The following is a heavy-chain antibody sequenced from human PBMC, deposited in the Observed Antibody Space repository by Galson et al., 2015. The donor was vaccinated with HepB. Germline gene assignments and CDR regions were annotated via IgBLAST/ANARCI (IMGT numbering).Heavy chain of an antibody. J-gene: IGHJ4*02. D-gene: IGHD6-13*01. CDR3: AKRRKSAAAGSIDY. CDR1: GFTFRSYA. CDR2: ISGSGGAT. Sequence: SLRLSCAASGFTFRSYAMIWVRQAPGKGLEWISAISGSGGATYYADSVKGRFTISRDNSKNTLYLQMNSLRAEDTAVYYCAKRRKSAAAGSIDYWGQGTLVTVSS. V-gene: IGHV3-23*01.